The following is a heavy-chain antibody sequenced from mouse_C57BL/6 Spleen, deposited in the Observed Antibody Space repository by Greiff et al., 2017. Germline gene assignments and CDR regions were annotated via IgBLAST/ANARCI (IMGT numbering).Heavy chain of an antibody. Sequence: VQLQQPGAELVRPGSSVKLSCKASGYTFTSYWMAWVTQRPGQGLEWIGNIYPSDSETHYNQKFKDKATLTVDKSSSTAYMQLSSLTSEDSAVYYCAFYDGYRDYWGQGTTLTVSS. CDR3: AFYDGYRDY. CDR1: GYTFTSYW. V-gene: IGHV1-61*01. CDR2: IYPSDSET. J-gene: IGHJ2*01. D-gene: IGHD2-3*01.